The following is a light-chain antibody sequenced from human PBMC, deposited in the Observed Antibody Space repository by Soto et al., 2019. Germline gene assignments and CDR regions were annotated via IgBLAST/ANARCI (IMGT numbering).Light chain of an antibody. CDR3: QKYNSDPLT. J-gene: IGKJ3*01. V-gene: IGKV1-27*01. CDR2: AAS. CDR1: QGIGNS. Sequence: DIQMTQSPSSLSASVGDRVTITCRASQGIGNSLAWYQQKPGKATNLLIYAASTLQSGVPIRFSGSGSGTDFTLTITILQPEDVATYYCQKYNSDPLTFGPGTKVDVK.